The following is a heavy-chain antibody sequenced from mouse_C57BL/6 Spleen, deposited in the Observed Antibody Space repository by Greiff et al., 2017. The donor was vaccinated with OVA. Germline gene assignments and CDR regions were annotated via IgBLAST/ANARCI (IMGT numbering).Heavy chain of an antibody. CDR1: GYAFSSSW. Sequence: VQGVESGPELVKPGASVKISCKASGYAFSSSWMNWVKQRPGKGLEWIGRIYPGDGDTNYNGKFKGKATLTADKSSSTAYMQLSSLTSEDSAVYFCARSTGKGFDYWGQGTTLTVSS. CDR3: ARSTGKGFDY. V-gene: IGHV1-82*01. J-gene: IGHJ2*01. D-gene: IGHD4-1*01. CDR2: IYPGDGDT.